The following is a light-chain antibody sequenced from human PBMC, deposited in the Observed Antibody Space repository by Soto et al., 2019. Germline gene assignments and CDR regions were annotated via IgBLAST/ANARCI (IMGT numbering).Light chain of an antibody. Sequence: EIVLTQSPGTLYLSPGERATLSCRASRSVSSNFLAWYQQKPGQAPRLLIYAASSRATGIPDRFGGSGSGTDFTLTISRLEPEDSAVYYCQQYGSSLMYSFGQGTKLEIK. J-gene: IGKJ2*03. CDR1: RSVSSNF. V-gene: IGKV3-20*01. CDR3: QQYGSSLMYS. CDR2: AAS.